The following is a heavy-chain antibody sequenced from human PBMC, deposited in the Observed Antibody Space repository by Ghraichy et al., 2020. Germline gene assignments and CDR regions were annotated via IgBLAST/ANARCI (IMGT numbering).Heavy chain of an antibody. J-gene: IGHJ4*02. CDR2: IWYDGSNK. CDR3: ARATGQWYSSSWYYFDY. V-gene: IGHV3-33*01. CDR1: GFTFSSYG. Sequence: GESLNISCAASGFTFSSYGMHWVRQAPGKGLEWVAVIWYDGSNKYYADSVKGRFTISRDNSKNTLYLQMNSLRAEDTAVYYCARATGQWYSSSWYYFDYWGQGTLVTVSS. D-gene: IGHD6-13*01.